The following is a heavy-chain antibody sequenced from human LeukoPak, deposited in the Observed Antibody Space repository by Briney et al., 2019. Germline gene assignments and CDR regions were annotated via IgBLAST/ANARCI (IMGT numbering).Heavy chain of an antibody. CDR2: INPSGGST. CDR3: ARGGIVLMVYAALDY. CDR1: GYTFTSYY. Sequence: ASVKVSCKASGYTFTSYYMHWVRQAPGQGLEWMGIINPSGGSTSYAQKFQGRVTMTRDTSTSTVYMELRSLRSDDTAVYYCARGGIVLMVYAALDYWGQGTLVTVSS. V-gene: IGHV1-46*01. J-gene: IGHJ4*02. D-gene: IGHD2-8*01.